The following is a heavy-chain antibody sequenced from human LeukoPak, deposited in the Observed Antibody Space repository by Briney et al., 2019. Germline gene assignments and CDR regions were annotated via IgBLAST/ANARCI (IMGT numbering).Heavy chain of an antibody. V-gene: IGHV3-21*01. CDR1: GFTFSTYT. CDR3: GAAYRGSSPFDY. Sequence: GGSLRLSCTASGFTFSTYTMNWVRQAPGKGLEWVSSISSSSYYIYYADSVKGRFTISRDNAKNSLFLQMNSLGAEDTAVYYCGAAYRGSSPFDYWGQGTLVTVSS. CDR2: ISSSSYYI. J-gene: IGHJ4*02. D-gene: IGHD1-26*01.